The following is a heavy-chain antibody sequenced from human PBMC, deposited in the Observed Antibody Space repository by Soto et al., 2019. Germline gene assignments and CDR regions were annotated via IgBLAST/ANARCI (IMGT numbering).Heavy chain of an antibody. CDR2: VHFTGGT. Sequence: PSETLSLTCTVSGGSVSGGGYQWTWIRQPPGKGLEWIGYVHFTGGTNYNPSLESRVTISIDTSRDQFSLKLTSLTAADTAVYFCARDNMATFDYHYYGMDVWGPGTTVTVSS. D-gene: IGHD5-12*01. CDR3: ARDNMATFDYHYYGMDV. CDR1: GGSVSGGGYQ. J-gene: IGHJ6*02. V-gene: IGHV4-61*08.